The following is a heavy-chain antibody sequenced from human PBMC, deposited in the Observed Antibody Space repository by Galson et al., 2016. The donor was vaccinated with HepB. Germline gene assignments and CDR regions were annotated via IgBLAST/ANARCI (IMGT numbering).Heavy chain of an antibody. Sequence: SLRLSCAASGFTVRTLYMSWVRQAPGKGLEWVSVIHSGGSTYHADSVKGRFTVSRDDSKNTVYLQMNSLRVEDTAVYYCATAGRGLIGRGQYYFYYWGQGTRVTVSS. J-gene: IGHJ4*02. CDR3: ATAGRGLIGRGQYYFYY. CDR2: IHSGGST. D-gene: IGHD3-10*01. V-gene: IGHV3-53*01. CDR1: GFTVRTLY.